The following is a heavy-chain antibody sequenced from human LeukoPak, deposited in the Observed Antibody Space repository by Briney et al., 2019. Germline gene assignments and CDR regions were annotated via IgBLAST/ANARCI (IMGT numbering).Heavy chain of an antibody. CDR2: INPNSGGA. Sequence: ASVKVSCKASGYTFTGYFIHWVRQAPGQGLEWMGCINPNSGGANYAQNFQGRVTMTRDTSISTAYMELSRLRSDDTAVYYCARDYGGAVGKYWGQGTLVTVSS. CDR3: ARDYGGAVGKY. CDR1: GYTFTGYF. J-gene: IGHJ4*02. D-gene: IGHD6-19*01. V-gene: IGHV1-2*02.